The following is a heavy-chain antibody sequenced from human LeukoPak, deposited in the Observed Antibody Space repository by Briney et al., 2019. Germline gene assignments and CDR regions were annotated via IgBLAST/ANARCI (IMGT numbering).Heavy chain of an antibody. D-gene: IGHD3-22*01. CDR2: IYTSGST. CDR3: AREMSSGYYYGVDY. V-gene: IGHV4-4*07. CDR1: GGSISTYY. J-gene: IGHJ4*02. Sequence: SETLSLTCAVSGGSISTYYWGWIRQPPGKGLEWIGRIYTSGSTNYNPSLKSRVTVSVDTSKNQFSLKLSSVTAADTAVYYCAREMSSGYYYGVDYWGQGTLVTVSS.